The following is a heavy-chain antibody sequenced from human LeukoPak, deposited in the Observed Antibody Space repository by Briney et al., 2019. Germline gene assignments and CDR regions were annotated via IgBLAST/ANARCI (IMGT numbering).Heavy chain of an antibody. CDR2: IGGSGGST. Sequence: PGGSLRLSCAASGFTFSSYAMSWVRQAPGKGLEWVSAIGGSGGSTYYADSVKGRFTISRDNSKNTLYLQMNSPRAEDTAVYYCAKDKSMAGTADYFDYWGQGTLVTVSS. CDR1: GFTFSSYA. J-gene: IGHJ4*02. V-gene: IGHV3-23*01. D-gene: IGHD6-19*01. CDR3: AKDKSMAGTADYFDY.